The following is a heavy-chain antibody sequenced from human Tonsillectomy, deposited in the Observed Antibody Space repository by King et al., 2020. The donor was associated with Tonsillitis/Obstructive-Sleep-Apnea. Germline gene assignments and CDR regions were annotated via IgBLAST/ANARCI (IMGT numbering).Heavy chain of an antibody. J-gene: IGHJ4*02. CDR2: ISGSGGST. Sequence: VQLVESGGGLVQPGGSLRLSCAASGFTFSSYAMSWVRQAPGKGLEVVSAISGSGGSTYYTDSVKGRFAISSDTSKNTLYLQMNSLRAEDTAVYYCAKDRAVDIVATTPFDYWGQGTLVTVSS. CDR3: AKDRAVDIVATTPFDY. V-gene: IGHV3-23*04. CDR1: GFTFSSYA. D-gene: IGHD5-12*01.